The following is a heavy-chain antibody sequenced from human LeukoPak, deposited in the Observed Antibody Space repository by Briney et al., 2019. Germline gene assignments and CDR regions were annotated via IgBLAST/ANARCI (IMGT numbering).Heavy chain of an antibody. V-gene: IGHV4-39*01. CDR1: GFTFSSYA. CDR3: ARGVTLIVVVIHDWYFDL. CDR2: IYYSGST. Sequence: PGGSLRLSCAASGFTFSSYAMSWIRQPPGKGLEWIGSIYYSGSTSYNPSLKSRVTISVDTSKNQFSLKLSSVTAADTAVYYCARGVTLIVVVIHDWYFDLWGRGTVFTVSS. D-gene: IGHD3-22*01. J-gene: IGHJ2*01.